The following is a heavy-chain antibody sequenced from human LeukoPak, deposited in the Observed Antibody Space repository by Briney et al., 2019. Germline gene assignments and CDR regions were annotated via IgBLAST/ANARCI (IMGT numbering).Heavy chain of an antibody. J-gene: IGHJ4*02. CDR2: IYYSGST. Sequence: SETLSLTCTVSGGSISSYYWSWIRQPPGKGLEWIGYIYYSGSTNYNPSLKSRVTISVDTSKNQFSLKLSSVTAADTAVYYCARVGSGLASAMVIEDDYWGQGTLVTVSS. D-gene: IGHD3-10*01. CDR3: ARVGSGLASAMVIEDDY. V-gene: IGHV4-59*01. CDR1: GGSISSYY.